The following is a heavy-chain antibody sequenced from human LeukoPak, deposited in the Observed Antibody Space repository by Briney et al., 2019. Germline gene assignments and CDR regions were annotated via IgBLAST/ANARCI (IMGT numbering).Heavy chain of an antibody. J-gene: IGHJ2*01. CDR2: IYHSGST. V-gene: IGHV4-38-2*02. Sequence: SETLSLTCSVSGYSISTGYYWGWIRQPPGKGLEWIGHIYHSGSTYYNPSLKSRVTISVDTSKNQFSLKLSSVSAADTAVYYCARVRSSSSLSPWYIDLWGRGALVTVSS. CDR3: ARVRSSSSLSPWYIDL. CDR1: GYSISTGYY. D-gene: IGHD6-13*01.